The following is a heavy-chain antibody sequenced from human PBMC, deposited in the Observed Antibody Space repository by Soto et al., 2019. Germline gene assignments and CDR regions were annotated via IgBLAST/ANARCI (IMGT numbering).Heavy chain of an antibody. Sequence: KTGGSLRLSCAAAGFTFRSFTMNWVRQAPGKGLEWVSTISSNSAYIYYTDALRGRFTISRDNAKNSLHLQMNSLRAEDTAVYYCTRDASPESSARGWFDPWGPGTLVTGSS. D-gene: IGHD6-25*01. J-gene: IGHJ5*02. V-gene: IGHV3-21*01. CDR3: TRDASPESSARGWFDP. CDR2: ISSNSAYI. CDR1: GFTFRSFT.